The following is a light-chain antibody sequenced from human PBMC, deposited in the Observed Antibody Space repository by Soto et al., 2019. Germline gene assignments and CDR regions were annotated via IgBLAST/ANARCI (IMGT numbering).Light chain of an antibody. Sequence: EIVMTQSPATLSVSPGERATLSCRASQSVSSNLAWYQQKPGQAPRLLIYGASTRATDIPARFSGSGSGTEFTLTISSLQSEDFAVYYCQQYNNWLITFGQGTRLEIK. CDR1: QSVSSN. J-gene: IGKJ5*01. CDR2: GAS. CDR3: QQYNNWLIT. V-gene: IGKV3-15*01.